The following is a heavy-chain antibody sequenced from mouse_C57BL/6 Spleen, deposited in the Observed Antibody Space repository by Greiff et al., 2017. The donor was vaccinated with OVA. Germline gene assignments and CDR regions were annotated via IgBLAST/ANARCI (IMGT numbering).Heavy chain of an antibody. V-gene: IGHV1-82*01. CDR3: ARSEYYDQYWGY. Sequence: VQLQQSGPELVKPGASVKISCKASGYAFSSSWMNWVKQRPGKGLEWIGRIYPGDGDTNYNGKFKGKATLTADKSSSTAYMQLSSLTSEDPAVYFCARSEYYDQYWGYWGQGTTLTVSS. J-gene: IGHJ2*01. CDR1: GYAFSSSW. D-gene: IGHD2-4*01. CDR2: IYPGDGDT.